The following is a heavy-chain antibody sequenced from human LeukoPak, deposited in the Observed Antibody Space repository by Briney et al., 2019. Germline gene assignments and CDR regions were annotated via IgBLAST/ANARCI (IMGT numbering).Heavy chain of an antibody. Sequence: SETLSLTCTVSGGSISSSPYYWGWVRQPPGKGLEWIGSIYYSGSTYYNPSLKSRVTISVDTSKNQFSLKLSSVTAADTAVYYCARDWRAALYYYYYMDVWGKGTTVTVSS. CDR3: ARDWRAALYYYYYMDV. V-gene: IGHV4-39*07. J-gene: IGHJ6*03. CDR1: GGSISSSPYY. D-gene: IGHD3-3*01. CDR2: IYYSGST.